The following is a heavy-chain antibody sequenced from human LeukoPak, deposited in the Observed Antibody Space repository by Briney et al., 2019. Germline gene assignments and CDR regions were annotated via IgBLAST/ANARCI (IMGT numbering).Heavy chain of an antibody. V-gene: IGHV1-2*02. D-gene: IGHD2-21*01. Sequence: ASVKVSCKAYGYTFTGYYLQWVRQAPGQGLEWMGWINPDSGGIHYAQKFQGRITMTRDTSISTAYMELSSLRSDDTAVYYCARGRYCGSDRPDYWGQGTLVTVSS. CDR3: ARGRYCGSDRPDY. CDR1: GYTFTGYY. CDR2: INPDSGGI. J-gene: IGHJ4*02.